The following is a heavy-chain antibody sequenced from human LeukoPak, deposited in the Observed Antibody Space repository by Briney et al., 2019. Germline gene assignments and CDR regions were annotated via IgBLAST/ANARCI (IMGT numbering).Heavy chain of an antibody. D-gene: IGHD5-18*01. CDR1: GFTFSSYG. Sequence: TGGSLRLSCAASGFTFSSYGMHWVRQAPGKGLEWVAAIWYDGSNKYYADSVKGRFTISRDNSKNTLYLQMNSLRAEDTAVYYCARDQIQLWPSYYFDYWGQGTLVTVSS. CDR2: IWYDGSNK. J-gene: IGHJ4*02. CDR3: ARDQIQLWPSYYFDY. V-gene: IGHV3-33*01.